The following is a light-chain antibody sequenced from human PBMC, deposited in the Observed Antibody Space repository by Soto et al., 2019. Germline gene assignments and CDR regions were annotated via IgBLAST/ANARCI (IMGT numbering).Light chain of an antibody. CDR2: AVS. CDR3: SSYAGSRTFDVV. V-gene: IGLV2-23*02. J-gene: IGLJ2*01. Sequence: QSALTQPASVSGSPGQSITISCTGTSNDVGSYNLVSWYQQHPGKAPKLMIFAVSERASGVSDRFSASKSGNTASLTISGLQAEDEADYYCSSYAGSRTFDVVFGGGTKLTV. CDR1: SNDVGSYNL.